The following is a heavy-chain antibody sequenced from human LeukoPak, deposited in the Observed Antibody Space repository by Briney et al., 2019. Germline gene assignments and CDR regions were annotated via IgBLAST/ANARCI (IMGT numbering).Heavy chain of an antibody. CDR3: ARVNPNYYDSSGPRSYGMDV. CDR1: GGSISSYY. Sequence: SETLSLTCTVSGGSISSYYWSWIRQPPGKGLEWIGYIYYSGSTNYNPSLKSRVTISVDTSKNQFSLKLSSVTAADTAVYYCARVNPNYYDSSGPRSYGMDVWGQGTTVTVSS. CDR2: IYYSGST. V-gene: IGHV4-59*08. J-gene: IGHJ6*02. D-gene: IGHD3-22*01.